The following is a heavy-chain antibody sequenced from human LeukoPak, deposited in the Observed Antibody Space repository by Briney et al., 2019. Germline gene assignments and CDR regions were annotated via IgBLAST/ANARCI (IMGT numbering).Heavy chain of an antibody. Sequence: SSETLSLTCTVSGGSISRSRYCWGWLRQPPGKGLEWIGSIYYNGSTYYNPSLKRRVTTTVATSNNQCSLKLSSVTAADTAVYYCARVISVAGYDYWGQGTLVTVSS. D-gene: IGHD6-19*01. CDR1: GGSISRSRYC. J-gene: IGHJ4*02. V-gene: IGHV4-39*07. CDR3: ARVISVAGYDY. CDR2: IYYNGST.